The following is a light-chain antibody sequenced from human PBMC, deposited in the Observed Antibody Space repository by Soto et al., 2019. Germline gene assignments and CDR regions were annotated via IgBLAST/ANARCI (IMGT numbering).Light chain of an antibody. CDR3: PSYDSSLGGSV. V-gene: IGLV1-40*01. CDR2: GNI. Sequence: QSVLTQPPSVSGAPGQRVTISCTGSSSTIGAGYDVHWYQQLPGTAPKLLIYGNINRPSGVPDRFSGSKSGTSASLAITGLQTEDEADYYCPSYDSSLGGSVFGGGTKLTVL. J-gene: IGLJ2*01. CDR1: SSTIGAGYD.